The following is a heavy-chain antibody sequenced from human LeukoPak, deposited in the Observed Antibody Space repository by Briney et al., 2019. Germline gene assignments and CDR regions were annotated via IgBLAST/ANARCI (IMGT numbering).Heavy chain of an antibody. CDR2: ISYDGSNK. Sequence: PGRSLRLSCAASGFTFSSYAMHWVRQAPGKGLEWVAVISYDGSNKYYADSVKGRFTISRDNSKNTLYLQMNSLRAEDTAVYYCARDPSSGWLEYGMDVWGQGTTVTVSS. V-gene: IGHV3-30-3*01. CDR1: GFTFSSYA. J-gene: IGHJ6*02. CDR3: ARDPSSGWLEYGMDV. D-gene: IGHD6-19*01.